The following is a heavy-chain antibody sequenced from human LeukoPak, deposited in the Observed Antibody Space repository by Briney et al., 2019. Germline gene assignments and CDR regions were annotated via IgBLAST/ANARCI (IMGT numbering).Heavy chain of an antibody. D-gene: IGHD5-18*01. J-gene: IGHJ4*02. V-gene: IGHV1-69*04. CDR3: ARDHFDTPSDTATGGPTGD. Sequence: SVKVSCKASGGXFSSYAMSWVRQAPGQGLEWMGRIIPILGIANYAQKFQGRVTITADKSTSTAYMKLSSLRSEDTAVYYCARDHFDTPSDTATGGPTGDWGQGTLVTVSS. CDR1: GGXFSSYA. CDR2: IIPILGIA.